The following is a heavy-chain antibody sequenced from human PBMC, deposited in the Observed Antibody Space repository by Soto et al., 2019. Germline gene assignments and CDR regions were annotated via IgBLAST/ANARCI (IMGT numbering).Heavy chain of an antibody. J-gene: IGHJ6*02. CDR2: ISGSGGNT. CDR3: AMLNSGSYYYHGMDV. D-gene: IGHD1-26*01. CDR1: GFTFSSYA. V-gene: IGHV3-23*01. Sequence: EVQLLESGGDLVQPGGSLRLSCAASGFTFSSYAMNWVRQAPGKGLEWVSAISGSGGNTFYADSVKGRVTIARDISKYPLFLQMHRLRAEDTAIYYCAMLNSGSYYYHGMDVWGQGTTVTVSS.